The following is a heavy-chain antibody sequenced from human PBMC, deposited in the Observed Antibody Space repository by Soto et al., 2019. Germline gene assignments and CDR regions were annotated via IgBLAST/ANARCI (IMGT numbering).Heavy chain of an antibody. V-gene: IGHV3-30*03. Sequence: GGSLRLSCAASGFTFSSYGMHWVRQAPGKGLEWVAVISYDGSNKYYADSVKGRFTISRDNSKNTLYLQMNSLRAEDTAVYYCACGSGYDPHWGQGTLVTVSS. CDR2: ISYDGSNK. D-gene: IGHD5-12*01. CDR1: GFTFSSYG. CDR3: ACGSGYDPH. J-gene: IGHJ4*02.